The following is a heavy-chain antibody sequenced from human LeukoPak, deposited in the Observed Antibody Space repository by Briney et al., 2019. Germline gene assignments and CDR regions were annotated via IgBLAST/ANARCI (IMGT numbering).Heavy chain of an antibody. V-gene: IGHV1-69*13. CDR1: GGTFSSYA. D-gene: IGHD3-22*01. CDR2: IIPIFGTA. Sequence: SVKVSCKASGGTFSSYAISWVRQAPGQGLEWMGGIIPIFGTANYAQKFQGRVTITADESTSTAYMELSSLRSEDTAVYYCARVQARITMIVVVPKDYYGMDVWGQGTTVTVSS. CDR3: ARVQARITMIVVVPKDYYGMDV. J-gene: IGHJ6*02.